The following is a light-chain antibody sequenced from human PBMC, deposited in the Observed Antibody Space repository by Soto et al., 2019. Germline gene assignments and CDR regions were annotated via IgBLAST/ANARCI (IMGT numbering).Light chain of an antibody. V-gene: IGKV1-5*01. CDR1: QSISVW. J-gene: IGKJ1*01. CDR2: DAT. Sequence: DIQMTQSPSILSASIGDRVTISCQSSQSISVWLAWYQQKPGKAPRVLIFDATALESGVPSRFSGSGSGSEFTLTINNLQPDDFATYYCQQYHTSWWTFGQGTLVDIK. CDR3: QQYHTSWWT.